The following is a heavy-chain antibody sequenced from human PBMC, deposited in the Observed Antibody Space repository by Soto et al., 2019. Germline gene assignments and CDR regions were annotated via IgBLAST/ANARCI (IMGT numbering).Heavy chain of an antibody. D-gene: IGHD6-19*01. CDR3: AKATTNGGWFNPFDS. CDR1: GFSFVNYA. V-gene: IGHV3-23*01. Sequence: PGGSPRLSCAASGFSFVNYAMNWVRQAPGKGLEWVSGLSGSGTSTYYADSVQGRFTISRDNTRDTLFLQMNSLTADDTDVYSCAKATTNGGWFNPFDSWGQGALVTVSS. J-gene: IGHJ4*02. CDR2: LSGSGTST.